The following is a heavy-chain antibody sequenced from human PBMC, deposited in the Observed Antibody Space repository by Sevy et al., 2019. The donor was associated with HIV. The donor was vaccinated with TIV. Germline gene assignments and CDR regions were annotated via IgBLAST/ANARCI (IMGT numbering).Heavy chain of an antibody. CDR2: VNYTGNT. Sequence: QSQTLSLTCTVSGGSISRSNYFWGWIRQPPGKGLEWIGSVNYTGNTYYNPSLKSRITISVDTSKNQFSLKLNSVTAADTAVYYCVRHVLWGTIFSPFPDYYYMDVWGKGKTVTVSS. CDR1: GGSISRSNYF. D-gene: IGHD3-3*01. CDR3: VRHVLWGTIFSPFPDYYYMDV. V-gene: IGHV4-39*01. J-gene: IGHJ6*03.